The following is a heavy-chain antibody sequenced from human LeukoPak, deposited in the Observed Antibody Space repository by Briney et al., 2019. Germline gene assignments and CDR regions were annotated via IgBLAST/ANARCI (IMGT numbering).Heavy chain of an antibody. CDR1: GGSISSGDYY. D-gene: IGHD2-15*01. Sequence: SQTLSLTCTVSGGSISSGDYYWSWIRQPPGKGLEWIGYIYYSGSTYYNPSLKSRVAISVDTSKNQFSLKLSSVTAADTAVYYCARDLGIGTWFDPWGQGTLVTVSS. J-gene: IGHJ5*02. V-gene: IGHV4-30-4*01. CDR2: IYYSGST. CDR3: ARDLGIGTWFDP.